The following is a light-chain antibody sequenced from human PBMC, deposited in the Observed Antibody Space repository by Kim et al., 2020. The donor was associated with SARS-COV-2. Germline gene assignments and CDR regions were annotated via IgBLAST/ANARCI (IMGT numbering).Light chain of an antibody. Sequence: NFMLTQPHSVSESPGKTVTISCTRSSGSIASNYVQWYQQRPGSAPTTVIYDDNQRPSGVPDRFSGSIDSSSNSASLTISGLKTEDEADYYCQSYDNSNLVVFGGGTQLTVL. CDR3: QSYDNSNLVV. CDR2: DDN. J-gene: IGLJ2*01. V-gene: IGLV6-57*04. CDR1: SGSIASNY.